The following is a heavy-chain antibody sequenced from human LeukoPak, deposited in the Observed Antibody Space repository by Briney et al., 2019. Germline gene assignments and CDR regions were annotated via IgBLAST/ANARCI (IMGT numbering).Heavy chain of an antibody. J-gene: IGHJ4*02. CDR3: ARVPYYDFWSGYSSESAYFDY. CDR2: INPNSGGT. D-gene: IGHD3-3*01. Sequence: ASVKVSCKASGYTFTGYYMHWVRQAPGQGLEWMGWINPNSGGTNYAQKFQGRVTMTRDTSISTAYMELSRLRSDDTAVYYCARVPYYDFWSGYSSESAYFDYWGQGTLVTVSS. V-gene: IGHV1-2*02. CDR1: GYTFTGYY.